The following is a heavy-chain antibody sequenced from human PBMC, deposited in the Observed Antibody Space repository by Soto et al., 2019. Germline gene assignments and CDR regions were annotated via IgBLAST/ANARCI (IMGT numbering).Heavy chain of an antibody. J-gene: IGHJ4*02. CDR1: GGSISSGGYY. V-gene: IGHV4-31*03. CDR3: ARTGTEPYYFDY. Sequence: LSLTCTVSGGSISSGGYYWSWIRQHPGKGLEWIGYIYYSGSTYYNPSLKSRVTISVDTSKNQFSLKLSSVTAADTAVYYCARTGTEPYYFDYWGQGTLVTVSS. D-gene: IGHD1-1*01. CDR2: IYYSGST.